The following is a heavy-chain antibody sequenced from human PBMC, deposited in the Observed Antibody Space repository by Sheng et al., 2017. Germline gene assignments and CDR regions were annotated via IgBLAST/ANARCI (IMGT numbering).Heavy chain of an antibody. J-gene: IGHJ4*02. CDR3: AKASYDFWSTSYTDYGYFDY. V-gene: IGHV3-23*01. CDR1: GFTYSNYA. D-gene: IGHD3-3*01. CDR2: ISGSGGTT. Sequence: EVQLLESGGGLVQPGGSLRLSCAASGFTYSNYAMSWVRQAPGKGLQWVSSISGSGGTTHYADSVKGRFTISRDNSKNTLYVQMNSLRVEDTAVYYCAKASYDFWSTSYTDYGYFDYWGQGALVTVSS.